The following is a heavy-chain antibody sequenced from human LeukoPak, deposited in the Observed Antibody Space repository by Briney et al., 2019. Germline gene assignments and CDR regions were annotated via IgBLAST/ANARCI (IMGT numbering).Heavy chain of an antibody. CDR1: GFTFSNYA. V-gene: IGHV3-23*01. CDR2: ISGSGGST. Sequence: GGSLRLSCAASGFTFSNYAMSWVRQAPGKGLEWVSGISGSGGSTYYADSVKGRFTISRDNSKNTLYLQMRSLRAEDTAVYYCATMATRRGDYWGQGTLVTVSS. CDR3: ATMATRRGDY. J-gene: IGHJ4*02. D-gene: IGHD6-6*01.